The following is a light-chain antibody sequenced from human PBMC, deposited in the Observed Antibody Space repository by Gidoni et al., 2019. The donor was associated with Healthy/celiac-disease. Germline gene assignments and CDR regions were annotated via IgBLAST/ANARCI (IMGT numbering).Light chain of an antibody. J-gene: IGKJ4*01. CDR1: QSLLHSNGYNY. CDR2: LGS. CDR3: MQALQTPRT. V-gene: IGKV2-28*01. Sequence: IVMTQSPLSLPVTPGEPASISCRSSQSLLHSNGYNYLDWYLQKPGQSPQLLIYLGSNRVSGVPDRFSGSGSGTDFTLKISRVEAEDVGVYYCMQALQTPRTFGGGTKVEIK.